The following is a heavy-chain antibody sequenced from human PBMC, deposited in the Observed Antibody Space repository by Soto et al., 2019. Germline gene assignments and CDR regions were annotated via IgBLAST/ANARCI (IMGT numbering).Heavy chain of an antibody. Sequence: GGSLRLSCAASGFTFTRYSMNWVRQAPGKGLEWVSSISSTTNYIYYGDSMKGRFTISRDNAKNSLYLEMNSLRAEDTAVYYCARESEDLTSNFHYSGQGTMVTVYS. CDR1: GFTFTRYS. V-gene: IGHV3-21*06. CDR3: ARESEDLTSNFHY. CDR2: ISSTTNYI. J-gene: IGHJ4*02.